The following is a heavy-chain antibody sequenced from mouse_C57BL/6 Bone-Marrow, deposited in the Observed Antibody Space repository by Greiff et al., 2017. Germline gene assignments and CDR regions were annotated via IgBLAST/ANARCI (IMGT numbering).Heavy chain of an antibody. V-gene: IGHV2-4*01. D-gene: IGHD1-1*01. Sequence: VQLVESGPGLVQPSQSLSITCTVSGFSLTSYGVHWVRQPPGKGLEWLGVIWSGGSTDYNAAFISRLSISKDNSKSQVFFKMNSLQADDTAIYYCAKGIYRFAYWGQGTLVTVSA. CDR3: AKGIYRFAY. CDR1: GFSLTSYG. CDR2: IWSGGST. J-gene: IGHJ3*01.